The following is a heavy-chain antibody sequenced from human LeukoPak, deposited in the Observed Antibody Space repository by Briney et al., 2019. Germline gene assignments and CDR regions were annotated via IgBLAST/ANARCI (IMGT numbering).Heavy chain of an antibody. Sequence: GGSLRLSCAASGLTFSSYSMNWVRQAPGKGLEWVSCISSSSNYIYYADSVKGRFTISRDNAKNSLYLQMNSLRAEDTAVYYCARVPHAMVRGVIITEFYFDYWGQGTLVTVSS. D-gene: IGHD3-10*01. J-gene: IGHJ4*02. CDR1: GLTFSSYS. CDR3: ARVPHAMVRGVIITEFYFDY. CDR2: ISSSSNYI. V-gene: IGHV3-21*06.